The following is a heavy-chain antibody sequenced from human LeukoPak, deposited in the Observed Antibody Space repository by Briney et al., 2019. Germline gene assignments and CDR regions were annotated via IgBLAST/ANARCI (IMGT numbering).Heavy chain of an antibody. D-gene: IGHD4-17*01. CDR2: ISYDGSNK. CDR3: ANADYGDYHYYYGMDV. Sequence: GGSLRLSCAASGFTFSSYAMHWVRQAPGKGLEWVAVISYDGSNKYYADSVKGRFTISRDNSKNTLYLQMNSLRAEDTAVYYCANADYGDYHYYYGMDVWGQGTTVTVSS. V-gene: IGHV3-30-3*01. CDR1: GFTFSSYA. J-gene: IGHJ6*02.